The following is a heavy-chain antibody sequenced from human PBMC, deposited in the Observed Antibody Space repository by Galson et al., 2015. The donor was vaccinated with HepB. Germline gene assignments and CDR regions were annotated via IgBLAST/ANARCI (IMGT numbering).Heavy chain of an antibody. J-gene: IGHJ4*02. D-gene: IGHD3-10*01. CDR1: GGSISSSSYY. Sequence: CTVSGGSISSSSYYWGWIRQPPGKGLEWIGSIYYSGSTYYNPSLKSRVTISVDTSKNQFSLKLSSVTAADTAVYYCARLRKLRPGYFDYWGQGTLVTVSS. V-gene: IGHV4-39*01. CDR2: IYYSGST. CDR3: ARLRKLRPGYFDY.